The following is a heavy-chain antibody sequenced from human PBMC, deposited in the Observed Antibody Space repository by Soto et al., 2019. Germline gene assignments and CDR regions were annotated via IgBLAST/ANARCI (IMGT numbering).Heavy chain of an antibody. CDR1: GYTFISYG. Sequence: ASAMVSCKASGYTFISYGISGVRQDPGQGVEGMGWISDYNGNTNYTQKLQGRVTMTTDTSTSTAYIELRSLRSDDTAVYYCARDLIVLGPAAMHPLQLWGQGTLVTVSS. V-gene: IGHV1-18*01. CDR3: ARDLIVLGPAAMHPLQL. J-gene: IGHJ1*01. D-gene: IGHD2-2*01. CDR2: ISDYNGNT.